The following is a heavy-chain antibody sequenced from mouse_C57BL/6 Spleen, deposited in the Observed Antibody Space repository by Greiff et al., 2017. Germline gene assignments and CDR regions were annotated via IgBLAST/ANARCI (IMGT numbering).Heavy chain of an antibody. J-gene: IGHJ2*01. CDR3: ARGVAFDY. D-gene: IGHD1-1*02. V-gene: IGHV3-6*01. Sequence: VQLKQSGPGLVKPSQSLSLTCSVTGYSITSGYYWNWIRQFPGNKLEWMGYISYDGSNNYNPSLKNRISITRDTSKNQFFLKLNSVTTEDTATYYGARGVAFDYWGQGTTLTVSS. CDR2: ISYDGSN. CDR1: GYSITSGYY.